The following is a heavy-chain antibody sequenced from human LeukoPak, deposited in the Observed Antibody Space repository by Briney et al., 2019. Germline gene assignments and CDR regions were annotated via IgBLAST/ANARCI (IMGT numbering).Heavy chain of an antibody. Sequence: SETLPLTCTVSGGSISSSTYYWAWVRQPPGKGLEWIGSIYYSGNTNYNPSLKSRVTISVDTSKNQFSLWLSSVTAADTAVYYCTRHQTNNYGSGSPFVYWGEGTLVTVSS. V-gene: IGHV4-39*01. CDR2: IYYSGNT. J-gene: IGHJ4*02. D-gene: IGHD3-10*01. CDR3: TRHQTNNYGSGSPFVY. CDR1: GGSISSSTYY.